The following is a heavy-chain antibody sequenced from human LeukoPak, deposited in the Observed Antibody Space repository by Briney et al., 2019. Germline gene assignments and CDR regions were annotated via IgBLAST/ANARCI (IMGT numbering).Heavy chain of an antibody. CDR1: GFTFDDYG. D-gene: IGHD2-2*01. V-gene: IGHV3-20*04. Sequence: PGGSLRLSCAASGFTFDDYGMSWVRQAPGKGLEWVSGINWNGGSTGYADSVKGRFTISRDNAKNSLYLQMNSLRAEDTAVYYCAKCTSYYYMDVWGKGTTVTVSS. CDR3: AKCTSYYYMDV. J-gene: IGHJ6*03. CDR2: INWNGGST.